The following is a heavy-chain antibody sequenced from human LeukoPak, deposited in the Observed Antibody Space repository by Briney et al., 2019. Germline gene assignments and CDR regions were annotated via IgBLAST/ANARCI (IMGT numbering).Heavy chain of an antibody. D-gene: IGHD3-3*01. CDR1: GGSISSYY. CDR3: ARADPYDFWSGYSHYYYHGMDV. J-gene: IGHJ6*02. Sequence: SETLSLTCTVSGGSISSYYWSWIRQPAGKGLEWIGRIYTSGSTNYNPSLKSRVTMSVDTSKNQFSLKLSSVTAADTAVYYCARADPYDFWSGYSHYYYHGMDVWGQGTTVTVSS. CDR2: IYTSGST. V-gene: IGHV4-4*07.